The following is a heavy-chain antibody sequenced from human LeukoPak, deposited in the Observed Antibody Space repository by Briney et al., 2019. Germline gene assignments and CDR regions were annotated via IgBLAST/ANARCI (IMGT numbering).Heavy chain of an antibody. D-gene: IGHD2-15*01. CDR2: IKPDGSEK. V-gene: IGHV3-7*01. Sequence: GRSLRLSCAASGFTFRNYWMSWVRQTPGKGLEWVATIKPDGSEKDYVHSVKGRFTISRDNAKNSLYLQMDSLRAEDTALYYCAREDMWAFDMWGQGTMVIVSS. CDR3: AREDMWAFDM. J-gene: IGHJ3*02. CDR1: GFTFRNYW.